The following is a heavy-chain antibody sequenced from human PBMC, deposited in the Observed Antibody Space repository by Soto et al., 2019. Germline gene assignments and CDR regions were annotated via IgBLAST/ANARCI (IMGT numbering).Heavy chain of an antibody. D-gene: IGHD5-18*01. Sequence: PSETLSLTCTVSGGSISSGGYYWSWIRQHPGKGLEWIGYIYYSGSTNYNPSLKSRVTISVDTSKNQFSLKLSSVTAADTAVYYCARGKTAMVTYDYWGQGTLVTVAS. CDR2: IYYSGST. V-gene: IGHV4-61*08. J-gene: IGHJ4*02. CDR3: ARGKTAMVTYDY. CDR1: GGSISSGGYY.